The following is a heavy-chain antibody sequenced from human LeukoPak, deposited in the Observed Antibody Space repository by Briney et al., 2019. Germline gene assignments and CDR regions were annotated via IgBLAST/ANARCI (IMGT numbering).Heavy chain of an antibody. Sequence: GASVKVSCKASGYTFTSYDINWVRQATGQGLEWMGWMNPNSGNTGYAQKFQGRVTITRDTSISTAYMQLSSLRSEDTAVYYCARAIGKTGHSSSWAFDYWGQGTLVTVSS. CDR2: MNPNSGNT. CDR3: ARAIGKTGHSSSWAFDY. D-gene: IGHD6-13*01. CDR1: GYTFTSYD. J-gene: IGHJ4*02. V-gene: IGHV1-8*03.